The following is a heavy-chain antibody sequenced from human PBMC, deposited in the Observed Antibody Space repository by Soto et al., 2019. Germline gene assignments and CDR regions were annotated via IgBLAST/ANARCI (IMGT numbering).Heavy chain of an antibody. Sequence: PGGSLRLSCAASGFTFSNAWMSWVRQASGKGLDWVGRIKSKTDGGTTDYAAPVKGRFTISRDDSKNTLYLQMNSLKTEDTAVYYCTTVAYYYDSSGVPWFDPWGQGTLVTVSS. CDR1: GFTFSNAW. J-gene: IGHJ5*02. CDR3: TTVAYYYDSSGVPWFDP. V-gene: IGHV3-15*01. CDR2: IKSKTDGGTT. D-gene: IGHD3-22*01.